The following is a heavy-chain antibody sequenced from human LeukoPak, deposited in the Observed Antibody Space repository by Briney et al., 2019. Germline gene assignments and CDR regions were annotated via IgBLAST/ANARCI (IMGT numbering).Heavy chain of an antibody. CDR2: ISYDGSNK. Sequence: GGSLRLSCAASGFTFSSYGMHWVRQAPGKGLEWVAVISYDGSNKYYADSVKGRFTISRDNSKNTLYLQMNSLRAEDTAVYYCAKGPSQQLVLVQHWGQGTLVTVSS. D-gene: IGHD6-13*01. CDR1: GFTFSSYG. J-gene: IGHJ1*01. CDR3: AKGPSQQLVLVQH. V-gene: IGHV3-30*18.